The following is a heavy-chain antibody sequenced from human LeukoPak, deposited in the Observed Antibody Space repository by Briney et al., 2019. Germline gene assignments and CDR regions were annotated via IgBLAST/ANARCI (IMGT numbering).Heavy chain of an antibody. J-gene: IGHJ4*02. D-gene: IGHD3-22*01. CDR3: AKDRSYDSSGYLDY. CDR2: ISYDGSNK. CDR1: GFTFSSYG. Sequence: GGSLRLSCAAPGFTFSSYGMHWVRQAPGKGLEWVAVISYDGSNKYYVDSVKGRFTISRDNSKNTLYLQMNSLRAEDTAVYYCAKDRSYDSSGYLDYWGQGTLVTVSS. V-gene: IGHV3-30*18.